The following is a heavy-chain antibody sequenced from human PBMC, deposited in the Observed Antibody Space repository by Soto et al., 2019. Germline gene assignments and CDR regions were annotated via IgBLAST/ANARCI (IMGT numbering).Heavy chain of an antibody. J-gene: IGHJ4*02. D-gene: IGHD3-22*01. CDR3: TRVGHYITMIVVVDFDY. Sequence: ASVKVSCKASGYTFTSYGISWVRQAPGQGLEWMGWISAYNGNTNYAQKLQGRVTMTTDTSTSTAYMELRSLRSDDTAVYYCTRVGHYITMIVVVDFDYWGQGTLVTVSS. CDR1: GYTFTSYG. CDR2: ISAYNGNT. V-gene: IGHV1-18*04.